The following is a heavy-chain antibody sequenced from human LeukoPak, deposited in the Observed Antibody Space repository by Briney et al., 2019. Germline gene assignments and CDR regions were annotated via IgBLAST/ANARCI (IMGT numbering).Heavy chain of an antibody. CDR1: GYTFTRYD. CDR2: MNPNSGNT. J-gene: IGHJ4*02. D-gene: IGHD3-16*02. V-gene: IGHV1-8*01. Sequence: ASVKVSCKASGYTFTRYDINWVRQATGQALEWMGWMNPNSGNTGYAQKFQGRVTMTRNTSISTAYMELSSLRSEDTAVYYCARQNYDYVWGSYRYDYWGQGTLVTVSS. CDR3: ARQNYDYVWGSYRYDY.